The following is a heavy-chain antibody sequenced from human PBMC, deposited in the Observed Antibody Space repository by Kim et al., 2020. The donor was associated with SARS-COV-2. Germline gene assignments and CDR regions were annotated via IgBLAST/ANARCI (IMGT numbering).Heavy chain of an antibody. V-gene: IGHV3-9*01. CDR3: AKDQRVATTDGMDV. CDR1: GFTFDDYA. CDR2: ISWNSGSI. D-gene: IGHD5-12*01. J-gene: IGHJ6*02. Sequence: GGSLRLSCAASGFTFDDYAMHWVRQAPGKGLEWVSGISWNSGSIGYADSVKGRFTISRDNAKKSLYLQMNSLRAEDTALYYCAKDQRVATTDGMDVWGQGTTVTVSS.